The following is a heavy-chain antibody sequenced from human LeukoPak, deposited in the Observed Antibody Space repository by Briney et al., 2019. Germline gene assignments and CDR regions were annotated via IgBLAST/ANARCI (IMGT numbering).Heavy chain of an antibody. CDR3: ARAGYYDSSGPLLGAFDY. CDR2: GST. V-gene: IGHV4-31*02. J-gene: IGHJ4*02. D-gene: IGHD3-22*01. Sequence: GSTYYNPSLKSRVTISVDTSKNQFSLKLSSVTAADTAVYYCARAGYYDSSGPLLGAFDYWGQGTLVTVSS.